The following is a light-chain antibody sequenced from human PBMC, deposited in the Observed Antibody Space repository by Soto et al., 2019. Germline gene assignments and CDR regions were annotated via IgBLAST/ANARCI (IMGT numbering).Light chain of an antibody. Sequence: QSVLTQPPSASGTPGQRVAISCSGSSSNIGSHTVNWYQQLPGTAPKLLIYGNDQRPSGVPDRFSGSKSGTSASLAISGLKSEDEVDYYCEAWDDSLNGPVFGGGTKLTVL. CDR2: GND. J-gene: IGLJ3*02. V-gene: IGLV1-44*01. CDR1: SSNIGSHT. CDR3: EAWDDSLNGPV.